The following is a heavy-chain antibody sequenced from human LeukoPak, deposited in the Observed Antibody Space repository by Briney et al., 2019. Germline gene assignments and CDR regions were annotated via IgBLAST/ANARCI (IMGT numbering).Heavy chain of an antibody. CDR2: IIPFLGIA. CDR3: ASPYYYDSSGPEGDTRIDGMDV. CDR1: RGIFSSYA. D-gene: IGHD3-22*01. Sequence: GASVKVSCKASRGIFSSYAISWVRQAPGQGLEWMGRIIPFLGIANYAQKLQGRVTITADKSTSTAYMEVRSMRSEDTAVNSWASPYYYDSSGPEGDTRIDGMDVWGQGTTVTVSS. J-gene: IGHJ6*02. V-gene: IGHV1-69*04.